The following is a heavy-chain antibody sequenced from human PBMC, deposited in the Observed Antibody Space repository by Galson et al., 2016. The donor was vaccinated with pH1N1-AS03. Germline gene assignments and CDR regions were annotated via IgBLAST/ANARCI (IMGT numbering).Heavy chain of an antibody. CDR1: SGSISSYS. Sequence: LSLTCTVSSGSISSYSWNWIRQPPGKGLEWIGSIYSIGGTNYNPSPESRITISVETSKNQFSLKLRSVTAADTAVYYCARATAVGPPYFDYWGQGTVATVSS. CDR3: ARATAVGPPYFDY. D-gene: IGHD6-13*01. V-gene: IGHV4-59*01. CDR2: IYSIGGT. J-gene: IGHJ4*02.